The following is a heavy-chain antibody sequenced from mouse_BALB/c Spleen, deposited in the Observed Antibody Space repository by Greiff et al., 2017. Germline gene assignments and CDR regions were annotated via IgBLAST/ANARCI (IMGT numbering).Heavy chain of an antibody. CDR2: IHYSGST. J-gene: IGHJ2*01. CDR3: ARRGDYFDD. V-gene: IGHV3-1*02. Sequence: EVQRVESGPDLVKPSQSLSLTCTFTGYSIPRGYSWHWIRQFPGNKLEWMGYIHYSGSTNYNPSLKSRISITRDTSKNQFFLQLNSVTTEDTATYYCARRGDYFDDWGQGTTLT. CDR1: GYSIPRGYS.